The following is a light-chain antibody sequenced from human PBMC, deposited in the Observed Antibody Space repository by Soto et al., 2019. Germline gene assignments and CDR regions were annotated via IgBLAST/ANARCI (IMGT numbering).Light chain of an antibody. CDR1: QSLVSSDGNTY. V-gene: IGKV2-30*01. J-gene: IGKJ2*01. CDR3: MQAKDLPHT. Sequence: DVVMTQSPLSLPVTLGQPASISCRSSQSLVSSDGNTYLSWLQQRPGQSPRRLIYRVSSRDSGVPDRFSGGGSGTDFTLKISSVEAEDVGVYYCMQAKDLPHTFGQGTKLEIE. CDR2: RVS.